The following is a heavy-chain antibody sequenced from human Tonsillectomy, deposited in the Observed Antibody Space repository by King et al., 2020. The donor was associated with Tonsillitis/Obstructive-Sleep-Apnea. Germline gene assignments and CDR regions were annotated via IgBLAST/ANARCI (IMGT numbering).Heavy chain of an antibody. CDR1: GFTFSNAW. D-gene: IGHD2-15*01. CDR2: IKSKTDGGTT. V-gene: IGHV3-15*01. CDR3: STVLATRCSRGSCYAYGGDY. Sequence: QLVQSGGGLVKPGGSLRLSCAASGFTFSNAWMNWVRQAPGKGLDWVGRIKSKTDGGTTDYAAPVKGRFTISRDDSKNKLYLQMNSLKTEETAVYFCSTVLATRCSRGSCYAYGGDYWGQGTLVTVSS. J-gene: IGHJ4*02.